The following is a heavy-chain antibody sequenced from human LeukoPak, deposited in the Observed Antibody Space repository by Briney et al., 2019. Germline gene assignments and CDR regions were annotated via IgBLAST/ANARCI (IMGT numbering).Heavy chain of an antibody. Sequence: ASVKVSCKASGYTFTGYYMHWVRQAPGQGLEWMGWISAYNGNTNYAQKLQGRVTMTTDTSTSTAYMELRSLRSDDTAVYYCARDQGSKRNWFDPWGQGTLVTVSS. CDR3: ARDQGSKRNWFDP. CDR2: ISAYNGNT. D-gene: IGHD2-15*01. CDR1: GYTFTGYY. V-gene: IGHV1-18*04. J-gene: IGHJ5*02.